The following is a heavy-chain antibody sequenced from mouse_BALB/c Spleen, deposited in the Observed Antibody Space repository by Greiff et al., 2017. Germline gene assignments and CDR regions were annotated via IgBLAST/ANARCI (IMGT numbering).Heavy chain of an antibody. Sequence: EVQLVESGGGLVQPGGSLKLSCAASGFTFSSYGMSWVRQTPDKRLELVATINSNGGSTYYPDSVKGRFTISRDNAKNTLYLQMSSLKSEDTAMYYCARRYYVYAMDYWGQGTSVTVSS. CDR1: GFTFSSYG. CDR3: ARRYYVYAMDY. D-gene: IGHD1-1*01. J-gene: IGHJ4*01. CDR2: INSNGGST. V-gene: IGHV5-6-3*01.